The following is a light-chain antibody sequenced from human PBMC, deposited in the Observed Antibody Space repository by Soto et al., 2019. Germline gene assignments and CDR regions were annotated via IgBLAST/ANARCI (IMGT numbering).Light chain of an antibody. CDR2: GAS. Sequence: EVVMTQSPATLSVSPGERATLSCRASQSISRDLSWYQQKPGQAPRLLIFGASTRATAIPARFSGSGSGTEFTHTISSLQSDDFAVYYCQQYNTWPLQLTFSGGTKVEIK. V-gene: IGKV3-15*01. CDR3: QQYNTWPLQLT. CDR1: QSISRD. J-gene: IGKJ4*01.